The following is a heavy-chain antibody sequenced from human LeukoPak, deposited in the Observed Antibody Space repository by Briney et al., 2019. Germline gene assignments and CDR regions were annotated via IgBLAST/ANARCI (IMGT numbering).Heavy chain of an antibody. CDR1: GYTFTSYD. J-gene: IGHJ4*02. CDR2: MNPNSGNT. CDR3: ARAPSSSWYGENGFDY. Sequence: ASVKVSCKASGYTFTSYDINWVRQATGQGLEWMGWMNPNSGNTGYTQKFQGRVTMTRNTSISTAYMELSSLRSEDTAVYYCARAPSSSWYGENGFDYWGQGTLVTVSS. D-gene: IGHD6-13*01. V-gene: IGHV1-8*01.